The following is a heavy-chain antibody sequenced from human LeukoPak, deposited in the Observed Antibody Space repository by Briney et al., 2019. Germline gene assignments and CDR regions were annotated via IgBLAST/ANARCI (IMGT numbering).Heavy chain of an antibody. D-gene: IGHD6-19*01. V-gene: IGHV5-10-1*01. Sequence: GESLKISCKGSGYSFTTNWSSWVRQMPGKGLEWMGKIDPSDSYTDYSPSFQGHVTISADKSISTAYLQWSSLKASDTAMYYCASRIAVDQNWGQGTLVTVSS. CDR3: ASRIAVDQN. CDR1: GYSFTTNW. J-gene: IGHJ4*02. CDR2: IDPSDSYT.